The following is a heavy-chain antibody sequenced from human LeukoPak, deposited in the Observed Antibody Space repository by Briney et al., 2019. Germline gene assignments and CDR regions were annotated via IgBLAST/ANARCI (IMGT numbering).Heavy chain of an antibody. V-gene: IGHV4-39*01. J-gene: IGHJ6*03. CDR1: GGSISSSSYY. D-gene: IGHD2-2*02. CDR3: ASLVYCSSTSCYNYYYYYMDV. CDR2: IYYSGST. Sequence: SETLSLTCTVSGGSISSSSYYWGWTRQPPGKGLEWIGSIYYSGSTYYNPSLKGRVTISVDTARNQFSLKLSSVTAADTAVYYCASLVYCSSTSCYNYYYYYMDVWGKGTTVTVSS.